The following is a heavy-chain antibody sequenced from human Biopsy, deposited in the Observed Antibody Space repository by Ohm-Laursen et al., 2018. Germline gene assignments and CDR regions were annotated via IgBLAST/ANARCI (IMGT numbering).Heavy chain of an antibody. D-gene: IGHD4-17*01. Sequence: SDTLSLTCVVYGATSSDYYWSWIRQPPGKGLEWLGQIDRSGNNNYNPSLKGRLTISANTSKNQFSLKLTSVTAADTAVYFCGNEIYGRDYWGQGALVTVSS. CDR3: GNEIYGRDY. V-gene: IGHV4-34*08. J-gene: IGHJ4*02. CDR2: IDRSGNN. CDR1: GATSSDYY.